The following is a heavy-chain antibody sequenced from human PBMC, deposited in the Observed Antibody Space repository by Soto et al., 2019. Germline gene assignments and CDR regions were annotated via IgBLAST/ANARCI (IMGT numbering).Heavy chain of an antibody. V-gene: IGHV3-30*18. Sequence: QVQLVESGGGVVQPGRSLRLSCAASGFTFSSYGMHWVRQAPGKGLEWVADIYDGSNKYYADSVKGRFTISRDNSKNTVYLQMNSLRAEDTAVYYCAKEVWSGPMDVWGQGTTVTVSS. CDR1: GFTFSSYG. CDR2: IYDGSNK. D-gene: IGHD3-3*01. J-gene: IGHJ6*02. CDR3: AKEVWSGPMDV.